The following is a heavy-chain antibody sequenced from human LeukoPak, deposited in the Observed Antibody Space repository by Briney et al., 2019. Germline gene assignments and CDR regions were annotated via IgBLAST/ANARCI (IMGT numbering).Heavy chain of an antibody. CDR3: ARHRSGRELT. V-gene: IGHV4-39*01. CDR2: IYYSGSP. D-gene: IGHD1-26*01. CDR1: GGSISSSSYY. J-gene: IGHJ5*02. Sequence: SETLSLTCTVSGGSISSSSYYWGWIRQPPGKGLEWIGSIYYSGSPYYNPSRKSRVTISVDTSKNQFSLKLSSVTAADTAVYYCARHRSGRELTWGQGTLVTVSS.